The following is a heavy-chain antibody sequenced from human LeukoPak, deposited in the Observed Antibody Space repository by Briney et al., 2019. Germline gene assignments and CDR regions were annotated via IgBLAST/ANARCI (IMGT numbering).Heavy chain of an antibody. D-gene: IGHD3-9*01. V-gene: IGHV4-39*01. J-gene: IGHJ3*02. CDR1: GGSISSSSYY. CDR2: IYYSGST. Sequence: SETLSLTCTVSGGSISSSSYYWGWIRQPPGKGLEWIGSIYYSGSTYYNPSLKSRVTISVDTSKNQFSLKLSSVTAADTAVYYCARHSPPHRFDWLWRHDAFDIWGQGTMVTVSS. CDR3: ARHSPPHRFDWLWRHDAFDI.